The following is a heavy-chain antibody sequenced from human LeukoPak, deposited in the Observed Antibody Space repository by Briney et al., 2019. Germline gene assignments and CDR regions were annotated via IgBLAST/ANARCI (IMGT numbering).Heavy chain of an antibody. J-gene: IGHJ4*02. CDR3: ARGNFGVVIISDY. D-gene: IGHD3-3*02. V-gene: IGHV1-2*02. CDR1: GYTFTGYY. CDR2: INPNSGGT. Sequence: GASVKVSCKASGYTFTGYYMHWVRQAPGQGLEWMGWINPNSGGTNYAQKFQGRVTMTRDTSISTAYMELSRLRSDDTAVYYCARGNFGVVIISDYWGQGTLVTVSS.